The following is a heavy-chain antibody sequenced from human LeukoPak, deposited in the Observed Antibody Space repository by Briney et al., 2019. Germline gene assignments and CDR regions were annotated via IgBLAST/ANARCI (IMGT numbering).Heavy chain of an antibody. CDR1: GYTFTSYD. Sequence: GASVKVSCKASGYTFTSYDINWVGQATGQGLEWMGWMNPNSGNTRYAQKFQGRVTITRHTSIRTADMELSSLRSEDTAVYYCAIERDRFDYWGQGTLVTVSS. CDR3: AIERDRFDY. V-gene: IGHV1-8*01. CDR2: MNPNSGNT. J-gene: IGHJ4*02.